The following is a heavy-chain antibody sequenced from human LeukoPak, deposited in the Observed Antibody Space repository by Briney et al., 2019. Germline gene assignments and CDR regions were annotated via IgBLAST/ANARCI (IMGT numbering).Heavy chain of an antibody. Sequence: PSETLSLTCAVYGGSFSGYYWSWIRQPPGKGLEWIGEINHSGSTNYNPSLKSRVTISVDTSKNQFSLKLSSVTAADTAVYYCARGRVDIVVVPAAMSRYFDYWGQGNLVTVSS. CDR1: GGSFSGYY. CDR2: INHSGST. V-gene: IGHV4-34*01. J-gene: IGHJ4*02. D-gene: IGHD2-2*03. CDR3: ARGRVDIVVVPAAMSRYFDY.